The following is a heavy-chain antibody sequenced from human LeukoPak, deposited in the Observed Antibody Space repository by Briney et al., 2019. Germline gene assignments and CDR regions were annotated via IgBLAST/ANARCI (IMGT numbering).Heavy chain of an antibody. D-gene: IGHD2-15*01. V-gene: IGHV4-59*01. CDR3: ARLYCSGGSCYSGS. CDR1: GGSISSYY. Sequence: SETLSLTCTVSGGSISSYYWSWIRQPPGKGLEWIGYIYYSGSTNYNPSLTSRVTISVDTSKNQFSLKLSSVTAAGTAVYYCARLYCSGGSCYSGSWGQGTLVTVSS. J-gene: IGHJ4*02. CDR2: IYYSGST.